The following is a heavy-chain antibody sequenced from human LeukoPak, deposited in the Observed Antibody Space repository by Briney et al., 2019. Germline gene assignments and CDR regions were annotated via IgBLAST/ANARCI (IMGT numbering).Heavy chain of an antibody. D-gene: IGHD3-16*02. Sequence: SETLSLTCTVSGGSISSYYWSWIRQPAGKGLEWIGRIYTSGSTNYNPSLKSRVAMSVDTSKNQFSLKLSSVTAADTAVYYCARDPVSRWYFDLWGRGTLVTVSS. CDR2: IYTSGST. CDR3: ARDPVSRWYFDL. V-gene: IGHV4-4*07. CDR1: GGSISSYY. J-gene: IGHJ2*01.